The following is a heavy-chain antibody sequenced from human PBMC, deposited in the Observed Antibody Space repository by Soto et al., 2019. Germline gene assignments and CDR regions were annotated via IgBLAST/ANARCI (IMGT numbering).Heavy chain of an antibody. D-gene: IGHD3-3*01. V-gene: IGHV1-8*01. CDR1: GYTFTSYD. CDR3: ARRVYDFWSGYYSYHYYHLAV. Sequence: ASVKVSCKASGYTFTSYDINWVRQATGQGLEWMGWMNPNSGNTGYAQKFQGRVTMTRNTSISTAYMELSSLRSEDTAVYYCARRVYDFWSGYYSYHYYHLAVWGKGTTVTVSS. CDR2: MNPNSGNT. J-gene: IGHJ6*03.